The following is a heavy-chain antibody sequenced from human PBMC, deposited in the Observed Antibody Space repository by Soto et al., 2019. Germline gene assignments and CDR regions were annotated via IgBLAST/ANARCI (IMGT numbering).Heavy chain of an antibody. Sequence: EVHLSESGGGLVQPGGSLRLSCAASGFTFNSYAMSWVRQAPGKGLHWVSALSHSATNIFYADSVRGRFTISRDNSKNTLSLKMTSLRAEETAIYYCVKSAGDQWMFDYWGQGILVTVSS. CDR2: LSHSATNI. V-gene: IGHV3-23*01. D-gene: IGHD5-12*01. J-gene: IGHJ4*02. CDR3: VKSAGDQWMFDY. CDR1: GFTFNSYA.